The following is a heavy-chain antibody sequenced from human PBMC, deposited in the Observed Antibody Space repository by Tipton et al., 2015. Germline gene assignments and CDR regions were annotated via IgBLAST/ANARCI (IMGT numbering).Heavy chain of an antibody. Sequence: LRLSCTVSGGSISSYYWSWIRQPAGKGLEWIGRIYTSGSTNYNPSLKSRVTMSVDTSKNQFSLKLSSVTAADTAMYYCARQVTYSRSYYYFDLWGRGTLVTVSS. CDR1: GGSISSYY. D-gene: IGHD2-21*01. CDR3: ARQVTYSRSYYYFDL. CDR2: IYTSGST. V-gene: IGHV4-4*07. J-gene: IGHJ2*01.